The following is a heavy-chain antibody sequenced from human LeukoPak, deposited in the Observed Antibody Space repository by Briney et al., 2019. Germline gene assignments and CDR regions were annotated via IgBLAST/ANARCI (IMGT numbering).Heavy chain of an antibody. Sequence: SETLSLTCAVSGGSISSSNWWSWVRQPPGKGLEWIGSIYYSGSTYYNPSLKSRVTISVDTSKNQFSLKLNSVTATDTAVYYCARHYGPWDQGTLVTVSS. V-gene: IGHV4-39*01. J-gene: IGHJ4*02. CDR1: GGSISSSNW. D-gene: IGHD3-10*01. CDR3: ARHYGP. CDR2: IYYSGST.